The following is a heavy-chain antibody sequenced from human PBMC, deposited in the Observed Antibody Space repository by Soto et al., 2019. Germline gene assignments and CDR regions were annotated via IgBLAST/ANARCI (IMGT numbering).Heavy chain of an antibody. CDR2: SSPRGDTI. D-gene: IGHD6-19*01. Sequence: SGGSLRLSCVASGFSLANYPMNWFRQTPGKVLEWISYSSPRGDTIYYADSVEGRFTISRDNARNSLSLHMSSLRDEDSALYYCAKGPHTNVGWPYYFESWGQGVPVTVSS. V-gene: IGHV3-48*02. CDR3: AKGPHTNVGWPYYFES. CDR1: GFSLANYP. J-gene: IGHJ4*02.